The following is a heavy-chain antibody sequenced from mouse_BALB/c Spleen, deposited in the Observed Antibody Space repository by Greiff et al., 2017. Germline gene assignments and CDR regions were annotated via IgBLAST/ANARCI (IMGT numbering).Heavy chain of an antibody. D-gene: IGHD4-1*01. V-gene: IGHV1-15*01. J-gene: IGHJ4*01. CDR3: TRGLAY. CDR2: IDPETGGT. CDR1: GYTFTDYE. Sequence: QVQLQQSGAELVRPGASVTLSCKASGYTFTDYEMHWVKQTPVHGLEWIGAIDPETGGTAYNQKFKGKATLTADKSSSTAYMELRSLTSEDSAVYYCTRGLAYWGQGTSVTVSS.